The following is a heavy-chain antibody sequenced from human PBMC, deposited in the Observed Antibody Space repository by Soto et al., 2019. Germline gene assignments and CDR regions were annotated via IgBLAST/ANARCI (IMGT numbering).Heavy chain of an antibody. Sequence: EVQLVESGGDLVHPGGSVRLSCVASGFTFGTHWMSWVRQAPGKGLEGVANINGDASEKYNADSVKGRFTISRDNAKTSLYLQMNSLGGEDTAVYYCAKDVRWGQGTLITVSS. CDR3: AKDVR. CDR2: INGDASEK. CDR1: GFTFGTHW. V-gene: IGHV3-7*05. J-gene: IGHJ4*02.